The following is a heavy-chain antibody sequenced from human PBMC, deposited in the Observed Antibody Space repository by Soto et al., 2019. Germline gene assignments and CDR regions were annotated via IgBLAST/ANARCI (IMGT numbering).Heavy chain of an antibody. CDR1: SGSISAYY. J-gene: IGHJ4*02. Sequence: SQAMSLTCAISSGSISAYYWSWIRQSPSRGLEWIGYVYDNGRPYYSPSLKSRVTIPADTSKNKISLKLTSATAADTAVYYCARGVGSSPPRYWGRGTLVTVSS. CDR3: ARGVGSSPPRY. D-gene: IGHD3-9*01. V-gene: IGHV4-59*01. CDR2: VYDNGRP.